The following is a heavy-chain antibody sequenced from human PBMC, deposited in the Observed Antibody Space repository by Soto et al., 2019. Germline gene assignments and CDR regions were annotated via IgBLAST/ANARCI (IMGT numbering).Heavy chain of an antibody. V-gene: IGHV3-23*01. CDR1: GFTFSNHA. Sequence: EVQLLESGGGLVQPGGSLRLSCAVSGFTFSNHAMNWVRQAPGRGLAWVSALSGSGYAFYGDSVKGRFTISRDTSRDTLYLQMNSLRAEDTAVYFCSKGHCSGNSCYSSYFTDWGQGTLVTVSS. CDR3: SKGHCSGNSCYSSYFTD. CDR2: LSGSGYA. J-gene: IGHJ4*02. D-gene: IGHD2-15*01.